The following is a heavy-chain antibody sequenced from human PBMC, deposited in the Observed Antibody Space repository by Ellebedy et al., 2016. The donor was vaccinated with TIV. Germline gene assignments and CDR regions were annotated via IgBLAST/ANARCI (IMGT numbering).Heavy chain of an antibody. CDR1: GGTFSSYA. CDR3: ARGYPAGDKSFDY. D-gene: IGHD7-27*01. V-gene: IGHV1-69*13. Sequence: SVKVSXKASGGTFSSYAISWVRQAPGQGLEWMGGIIPIFGTANYAQKFQGRVTITADESTSTAYMELRSLRSDDTAVYYCARGYPAGDKSFDYWGQGTLVTVSS. J-gene: IGHJ4*02. CDR2: IIPIFGTA.